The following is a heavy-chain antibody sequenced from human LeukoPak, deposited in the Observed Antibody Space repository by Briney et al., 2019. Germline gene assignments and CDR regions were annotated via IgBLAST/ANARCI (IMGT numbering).Heavy chain of an antibody. J-gene: IGHJ6*04. Sequence: GGSLRLSCAASGFPFSSYWMTWVRQAPGKGLEWVANIKQDGSEKYYVDSVKGRFTISRDNAKNSLSLQMNGLRDEDTAVYYCATRAGYCSGGSCYGDYYYYGMDVWGKGTTVTVSS. D-gene: IGHD2-15*01. CDR2: IKQDGSEK. V-gene: IGHV3-7*01. CDR1: GFPFSSYW. CDR3: ATRAGYCSGGSCYGDYYYYGMDV.